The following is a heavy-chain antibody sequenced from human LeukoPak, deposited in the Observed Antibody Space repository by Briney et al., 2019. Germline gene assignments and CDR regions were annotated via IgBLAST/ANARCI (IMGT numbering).Heavy chain of an antibody. V-gene: IGHV4-39*01. Sequence: SETLSLTCTVSGGSISSSSYYWGWIRQPPGKGLEWIGSIYFSGRTSYNPSLKSRVTISVDTSKNQFSLKLSSVTAADTAVYYCARPFHTAMVLDAFDIWGQGTMITVSS. CDR2: IYFSGRT. CDR1: GGSISSSSYY. D-gene: IGHD5-18*01. J-gene: IGHJ3*02. CDR3: ARPFHTAMVLDAFDI.